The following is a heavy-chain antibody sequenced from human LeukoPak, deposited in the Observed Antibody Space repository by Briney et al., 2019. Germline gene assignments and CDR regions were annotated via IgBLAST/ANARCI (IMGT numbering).Heavy chain of an antibody. CDR3: ARVNWNPDY. Sequence: SETLSLTCAVSGYSISRGYHWEWIRQPPGKGLEWIGSIHHSGSTYYNSSLKSRVTISVDTSKNQFSLKVSSVTAADTAVYYCARVNWNPDYWGQGTLVTVSS. CDR1: GYSISRGYH. J-gene: IGHJ4*02. CDR2: IHHSGST. V-gene: IGHV4-38-2*01. D-gene: IGHD1-1*01.